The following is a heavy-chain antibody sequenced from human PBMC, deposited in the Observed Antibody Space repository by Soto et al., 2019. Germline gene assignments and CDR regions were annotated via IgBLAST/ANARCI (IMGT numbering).Heavy chain of an antibody. V-gene: IGHV1-18*04. CDR2: ISTNKGDT. CDR1: GYTFTSYG. J-gene: IGHJ4*02. Sequence: QVQLVQSGPEVKKPGTSVKVSCKTSGYTFTSYGIAWVRQVPGQGLEWMGWISTNKGDTTYAQKFQGRVTMTTDTSTRTGYMELRSLRYDDTAIYYCANRSPAFDFWGQGTLVTVS. CDR3: ANRSPAFDF.